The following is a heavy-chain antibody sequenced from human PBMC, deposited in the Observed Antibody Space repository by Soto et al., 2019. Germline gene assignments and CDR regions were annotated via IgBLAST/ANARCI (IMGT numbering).Heavy chain of an antibody. CDR1: GFTFSDYA. CDR3: AKDSGLATNYYYSYCMDV. D-gene: IGHD5-12*01. CDR2: ITGSGRST. J-gene: IGHJ6*02. Sequence: EVQLLESGGGLVHPGGSLRLSCAASGFTFSDYAVNWVRQAPGKGLEWGSIITGSGRSTFYADSVKGRFTISRDNSRNTLSLQMDSLRAEDTAVYYCAKDSGLATNYYYSYCMDVWGQGTTVTVSS. V-gene: IGHV3-23*01.